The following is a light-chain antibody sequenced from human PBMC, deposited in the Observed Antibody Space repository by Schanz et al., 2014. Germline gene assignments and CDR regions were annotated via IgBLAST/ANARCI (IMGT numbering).Light chain of an antibody. CDR3: CSYTGSSTLV. CDR2: DVS. V-gene: IGLV2-14*03. Sequence: QSALTQPASVSGSPGQSITISCTGTSSDVGRYRYVSWYQQHPGKAPKLMIYDVSNRPSGVSNRFSGSKSGNTASLTISGLQAEDEADYYCCSYTGSSTLVFGGGTKLTVL. CDR1: SSDVGRYRY. J-gene: IGLJ3*02.